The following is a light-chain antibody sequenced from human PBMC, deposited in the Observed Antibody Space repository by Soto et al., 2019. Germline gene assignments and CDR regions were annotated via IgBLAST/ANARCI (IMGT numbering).Light chain of an antibody. J-gene: IGLJ3*02. CDR2: EVS. CDR1: SSDVGGYNY. Sequence: QSALTQPASVSGSPGQSITISCTGTSSDVGGYNYVSWYQQHPGKAPKLMIYEVSNRPSGVSNRFSGSKSGYTASLTISGLQAEDEADYYCSSYTSSSNWVFGGGTKLTVL. CDR3: SSYTSSSNWV. V-gene: IGLV2-14*01.